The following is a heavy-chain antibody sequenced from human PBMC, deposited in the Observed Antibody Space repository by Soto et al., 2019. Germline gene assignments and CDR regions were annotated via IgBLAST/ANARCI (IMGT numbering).Heavy chain of an antibody. D-gene: IGHD3-22*01. CDR1: GFSFNNHA. J-gene: IGHJ3*01. Sequence: EQLLESGGGLVQPGGSLRLSCAASGFSFNNHAMTWVRQAPWKGLECVSGISGSGRTTHYANSVKGRFTISTDNSKDILYLQMTSPRPEDTAVYCCAKARLMLTLVVVGAFDFWGLGTMVTVTS. V-gene: IGHV3-23*01. CDR3: AKARLMLTLVVVGAFDF. CDR2: ISGSGRTT.